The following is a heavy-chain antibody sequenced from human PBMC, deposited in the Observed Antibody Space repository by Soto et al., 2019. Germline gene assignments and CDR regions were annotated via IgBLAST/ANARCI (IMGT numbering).Heavy chain of an antibody. V-gene: IGHV3-21*01. J-gene: IGHJ4*02. CDR1: GFTFSSYS. CDR2: ISSSSSYI. Sequence: GGSLRLSCAASGFTFSSYSMNWVRQAPGKGLEWVSSISSSSSYIYYADSVKGRFTISRDNAKNSLYLQMNSLRAEDTAVYYCARDLPTKGQLVRGDDYWGQGTLVTVSS. CDR3: ARDLPTKGQLVRGDDY. D-gene: IGHD6-6*01.